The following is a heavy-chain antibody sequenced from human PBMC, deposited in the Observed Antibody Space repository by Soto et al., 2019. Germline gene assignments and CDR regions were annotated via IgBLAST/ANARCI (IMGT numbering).Heavy chain of an antibody. J-gene: IGHJ4*02. CDR1: GFTFSSYW. Sequence: GGSLRLSCAASGFTFSSYWMSWVRQAPGKGLEWVANIKQDGSEKYYVDSVKGRFTISRDNAKNSLYLQMNSLRAEDTAVYYCARGSGYYPTLNFDYWGQGTLVTVSS. CDR2: IKQDGSEK. D-gene: IGHD3-22*01. CDR3: ARGSGYYPTLNFDY. V-gene: IGHV3-7*01.